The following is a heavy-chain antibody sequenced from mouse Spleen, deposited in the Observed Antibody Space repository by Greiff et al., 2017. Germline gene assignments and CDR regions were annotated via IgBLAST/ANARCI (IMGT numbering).Heavy chain of an antibody. CDR1: GYTFTSYW. CDR2: IDPSDSYT. J-gene: IGHJ4*01. CDR3: AIITTMVAPRAMDY. D-gene: IGHD1-1*01. Sequence: QVQLKQPGAELVMPGASVKLSCKASGYTFTSYWMHWVKQRPGQGLEWIGEIDPSDSYTNYNQKFKGKATLTVDKSSSTAYMQLSSLTSEDSAVYYCAIITTMVAPRAMDYWGQGTSVTVSS. V-gene: IGHV1-69*01.